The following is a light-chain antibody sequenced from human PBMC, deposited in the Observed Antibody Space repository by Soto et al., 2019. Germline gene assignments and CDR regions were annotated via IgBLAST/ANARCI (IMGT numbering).Light chain of an antibody. V-gene: IGKV3-20*01. CDR1: QSVTNRY. J-gene: IGKJ1*01. CDR3: PQYGSSPGT. Sequence: EIVLTQSPGTLSLSPGERATLSCRASQSVTNRYLAWYQQKPGQAPRLLFFGASIRDTGIPDRFSGSGSGTDFTLTIDRLEPEDFAVYYCPQYGSSPGTFGHGTQVDIK. CDR2: GAS.